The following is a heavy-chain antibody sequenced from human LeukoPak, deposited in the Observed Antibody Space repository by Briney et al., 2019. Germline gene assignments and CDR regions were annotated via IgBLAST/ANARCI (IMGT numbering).Heavy chain of an antibody. D-gene: IGHD4-17*01. CDR2: ISSSSRTI. J-gene: IGHJ4*02. Sequence: PGGSLRLSCAATGFTFSSYSMNWVRQAPGKGLEWVSYISSSSRTIHYADSVKGRFTISRDNAKNSLYLQMSSLTDEDTAVYYCARDRYGDYDFDYWGQGALVTVSS. CDR1: GFTFSSYS. CDR3: ARDRYGDYDFDY. V-gene: IGHV3-48*02.